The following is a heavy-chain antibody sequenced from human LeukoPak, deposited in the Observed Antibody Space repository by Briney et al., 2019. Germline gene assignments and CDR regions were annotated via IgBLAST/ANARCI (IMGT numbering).Heavy chain of an antibody. CDR1: GASMNSDY. CDR3: ARDGGDFWRVIDR. CDR2: VTYTGST. V-gene: IGHV4-59*12. J-gene: IGHJ4*02. D-gene: IGHD3-3*01. Sequence: SETLSLTCTVSGASMNSDYWSWIRQSPGKGLEWIGYVTYTGSTNYNPSLKSRVTMSVDTSKNQFSLKLSSVTTADTAVYYCARDGGDFWRVIDRWGQGTLVTVSS.